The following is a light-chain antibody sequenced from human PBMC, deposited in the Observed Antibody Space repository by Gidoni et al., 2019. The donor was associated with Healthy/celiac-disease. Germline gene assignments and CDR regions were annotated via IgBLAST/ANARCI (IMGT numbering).Light chain of an antibody. CDR1: QSISSY. Sequence: DIQMTQSPSSLSASVGDRVTITCRASQSISSYLNWYQQKPGKAPKLLIYAASSLQSGVPSRFSGSGSGTDFTLTISSLQPADFATYYCQQSYSTPGTFXQXTKLEIK. V-gene: IGKV1-39*01. CDR3: QQSYSTPGT. CDR2: AAS. J-gene: IGKJ2*01.